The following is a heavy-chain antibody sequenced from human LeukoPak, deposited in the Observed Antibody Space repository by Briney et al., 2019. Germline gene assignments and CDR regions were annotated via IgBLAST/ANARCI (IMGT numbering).Heavy chain of an antibody. CDR3: ARLWQNWFDP. J-gene: IGHJ5*02. V-gene: IGHV4-39*01. CDR2: IYYSGST. Sequence: PSETLSLTCTVSGGSISSSSYYWGWIRQPPGKGLEWLGSIYYSGSTYYNPSLKSRVTTSVDTSKNQFSLKLSSVTAADTAVYYCARLWQNWFDPWGQGTLVTVSS. CDR1: GGSISSSSYY.